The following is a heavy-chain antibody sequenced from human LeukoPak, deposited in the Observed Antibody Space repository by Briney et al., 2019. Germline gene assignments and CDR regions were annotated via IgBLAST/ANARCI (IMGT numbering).Heavy chain of an antibody. J-gene: IGHJ5*02. V-gene: IGHV5-51*01. Sequence: GESLKISCKGSGYSFTSYWIGWVRQMPGKGLEWMGIIYPGDSDTRYSPSFQGQVTISADKSISTAYLQWSSLKASDTAMYYCARQCRGGSCYSENWFDPWGQGTLVTVSS. CDR3: ARQCRGGSCYSENWFDP. CDR1: GYSFTSYW. CDR2: IYPGDSDT. D-gene: IGHD2-15*01.